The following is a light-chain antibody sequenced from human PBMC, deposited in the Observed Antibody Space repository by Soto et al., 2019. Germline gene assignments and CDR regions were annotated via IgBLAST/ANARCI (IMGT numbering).Light chain of an antibody. Sequence: QTVVTQEPSFSVSPGRTVTLTCGLSSGSVSTSYYPSWYQQTPGQAPRTLIYNTNTRSSGVPDRFSGSILGNKAALTITGAQADDESDYYCVLYMGSGTWVFGGRTKLTVL. CDR2: NTN. J-gene: IGLJ3*02. CDR3: VLYMGSGTWV. CDR1: SGSVSTSYY. V-gene: IGLV8-61*01.